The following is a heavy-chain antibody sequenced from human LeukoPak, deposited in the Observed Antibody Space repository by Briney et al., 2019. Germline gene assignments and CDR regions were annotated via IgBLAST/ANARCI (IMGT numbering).Heavy chain of an antibody. J-gene: IGHJ4*02. D-gene: IGHD1-26*01. CDR1: GGSISSSSYY. Sequence: SETLSLTCTVSGGSISSSSYYWGWIRQPPGKGLEWIGSIYYSGSTYYNPSLKSRVTISVDTSKNQFSLKLSSVTVADTAVYYCAIGDIVGATGFSYWGQGTLVTVSS. V-gene: IGHV4-39*01. CDR2: IYYSGST. CDR3: AIGDIVGATGFSY.